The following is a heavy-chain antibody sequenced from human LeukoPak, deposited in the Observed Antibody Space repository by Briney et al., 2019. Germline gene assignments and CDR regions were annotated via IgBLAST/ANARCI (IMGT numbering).Heavy chain of an antibody. CDR3: ARAPFTRGSGSYYYYFDF. D-gene: IGHD3-10*01. Sequence: SETPSLTCAVYGGSFIGFHWNWIRQAPGKGLEWIGDINHSGSTNFNPSLKSRVTMSIDTSKNQFSLNLSSVTAADTAVYYCARAPFTRGSGSYYYYFDFWGQGTLVSVSS. CDR1: GGSFIGFH. V-gene: IGHV4-34*01. CDR2: INHSGST. J-gene: IGHJ4*02.